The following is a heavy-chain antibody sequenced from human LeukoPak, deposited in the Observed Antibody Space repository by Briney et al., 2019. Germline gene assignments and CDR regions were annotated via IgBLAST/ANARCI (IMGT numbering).Heavy chain of an antibody. CDR2: IYTSGST. V-gene: IGHV4-61*02. CDR3: ARRSVAGPPDY. Sequence: PSETLSLTCTVSGGSISSGSYYWSWIRQPAGRGLEWIGRIYTSGSTNYNPSLKSRVTISVDTSKNQFSLKLSSVTAADTAVYYCARRSVAGPPDYWGQGTLVTVSS. J-gene: IGHJ4*02. D-gene: IGHD6-19*01. CDR1: GGSISSGSYY.